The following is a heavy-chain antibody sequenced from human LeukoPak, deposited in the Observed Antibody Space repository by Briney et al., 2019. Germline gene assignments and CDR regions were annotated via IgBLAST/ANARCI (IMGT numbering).Heavy chain of an antibody. Sequence: GGSLRLSCATSGFTFDGHGMSWVRQAPGKGLEWVSDINWNGGSTAYADSVKGRFTISRDNAKNSLYLQMNSLRAEDTALYYCARLYSHSSDYFGAFDIWGQGTMVTVSS. CDR2: INWNGGST. J-gene: IGHJ3*02. CDR1: GFTFDGHG. V-gene: IGHV3-20*04. CDR3: ARLYSHSSDYFGAFDI. D-gene: IGHD3-22*01.